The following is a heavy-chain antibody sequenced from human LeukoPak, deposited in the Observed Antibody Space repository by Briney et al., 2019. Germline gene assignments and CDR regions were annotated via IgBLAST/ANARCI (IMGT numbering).Heavy chain of an antibody. V-gene: IGHV3-30*18. CDR3: AKGAQYCSSTSCYVTYYYYGMDV. J-gene: IGHJ6*02. Sequence: GRSLRLSCAASGFTFSSYGMHWVRQAPGKGLEWVAVISYDGSNKYYADSVKGRFTISRDNSKNTLYLQMNSLRAEDTAVYYCAKGAQYCSSTSCYVTYYYYGMDVWGQGTTVTVSS. CDR1: GFTFSSYG. CDR2: ISYDGSNK. D-gene: IGHD2-2*01.